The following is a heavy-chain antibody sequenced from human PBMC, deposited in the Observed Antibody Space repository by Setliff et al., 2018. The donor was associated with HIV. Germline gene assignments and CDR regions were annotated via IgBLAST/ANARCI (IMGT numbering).Heavy chain of an antibody. CDR2: IFHNGTI. D-gene: IGHD1-26*01. J-gene: IGHJ4*02. CDR3: GRGPHIVGAPWAVIDY. V-gene: IGHV4-34*01. Sequence: SETLSLTCAVYGVSFSGYSWSWIRQPPGKGLEWIGEIFHNGTINCNPSLKSRVALSIDTFKSQISLNMTSLTTADTAIYYCGRGPHIVGAPWAVIDYWAQGKPVT. CDR1: GVSFSGYS.